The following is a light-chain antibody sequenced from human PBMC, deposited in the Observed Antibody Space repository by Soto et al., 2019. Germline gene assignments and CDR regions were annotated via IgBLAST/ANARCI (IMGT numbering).Light chain of an antibody. CDR3: QYYGGTPYT. V-gene: IGKV3-20*01. J-gene: IGKJ2*01. CDR2: GAS. Sequence: EVALTQSPDTLSLSAGERATLSCRASQSINSIYLAWYQKKPGQAPRLLIYGASRRATGIPDRFSGSGSGTDFTLIISRLEPDDFAVYYCQYYGGTPYTFGQGTNLEIK. CDR1: QSINSIY.